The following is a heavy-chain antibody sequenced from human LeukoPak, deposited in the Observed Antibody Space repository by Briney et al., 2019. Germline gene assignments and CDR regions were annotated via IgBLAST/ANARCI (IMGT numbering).Heavy chain of an antibody. Sequence: GGSLRLSCAASGFTFSSYAMSWVRQAPGKGLEWVSAISGSGGSTYYADSVKGRFTISRDNSKNTLYLQMNSLRAEDTAVYYCARDCSSTSCPAGRYFDWGAFDIWGQGTMVTVSS. J-gene: IGHJ3*02. V-gene: IGHV3-23*01. D-gene: IGHD2-2*01. CDR1: GFTFSSYA. CDR3: ARDCSSTSCPAGRYFDWGAFDI. CDR2: ISGSGGST.